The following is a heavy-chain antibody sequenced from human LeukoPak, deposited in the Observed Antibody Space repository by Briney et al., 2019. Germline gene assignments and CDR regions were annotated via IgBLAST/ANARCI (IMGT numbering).Heavy chain of an antibody. CDR2: IRYDGSNK. J-gene: IGHJ4*02. V-gene: IGHV3-30*02. CDR3: AKDWGSGWNDDMGGIDY. Sequence: PGGSQRLSCAASGFTFSSNGMHWVRQAPGKGLEWAAFIRYDGSNKYYADSVKGRFTISRDNSKNTLYLQMNSLRAEDTAVYYCAKDWGSGWNDDMGGIDYWGQGTLVTVSS. D-gene: IGHD6-19*01. CDR1: GFTFSSNG.